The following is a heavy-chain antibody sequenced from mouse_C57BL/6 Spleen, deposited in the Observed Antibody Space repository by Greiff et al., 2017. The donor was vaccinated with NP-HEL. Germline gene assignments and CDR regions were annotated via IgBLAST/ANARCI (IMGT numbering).Heavy chain of an antibody. D-gene: IGHD1-1*01. J-gene: IGHJ2*01. CDR1: GFTFSSYA. V-gene: IGHV5-9-1*02. CDR3: TRDRDYGSDY. Sequence: EVKVVESGEGLVKPGGSLKLSCAASGFTFSSYAMSWVRQTPEKRLEWVAYISSGGDYIYYADTVKGRFTISRDNARNTLYLQMSSLKSEDTAMYYCTRDRDYGSDYWGQGTTLTVSS. CDR2: ISSGGDYI.